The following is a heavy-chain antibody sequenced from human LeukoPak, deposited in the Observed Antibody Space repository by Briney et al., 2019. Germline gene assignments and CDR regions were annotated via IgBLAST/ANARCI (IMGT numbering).Heavy chain of an antibody. D-gene: IGHD1-14*01. V-gene: IGHV3-30*01. CDR1: GFTLSNSP. Sequence: GGSLRLSCAASGFTLSNSPLHWVRQAPGRGLEWVAVISPDGSNEHYADSVKGRVSISRDDSKNTLSLQLNSLRLEDTAVYFCAKQGVSLRYFHLYLDVWGKGTTVTVSS. J-gene: IGHJ6*03. CDR2: ISPDGSNE. CDR3: AKQGVSLRYFHLYLDV.